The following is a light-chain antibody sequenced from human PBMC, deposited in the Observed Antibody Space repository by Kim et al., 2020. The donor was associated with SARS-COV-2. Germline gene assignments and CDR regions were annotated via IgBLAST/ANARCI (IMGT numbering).Light chain of an antibody. CDR3: SSFGGRHFV. V-gene: IGLV2-8*01. CDR2: EVY. J-gene: IGLJ1*01. Sequence: QSALTQPPSASVSPGQSVTISCTGTSSDVGAYNYVSWYQQHPGKVPRLMIYEVYRRPSGVPDRFSGSKSGNTASLTVSGLQAEDEAEYYCSSFGGRHFVFGTGTKVTVL. CDR1: SSDVGAYNY.